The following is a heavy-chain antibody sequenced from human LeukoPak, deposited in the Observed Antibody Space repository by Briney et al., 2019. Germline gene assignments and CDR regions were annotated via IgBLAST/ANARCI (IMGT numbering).Heavy chain of an antibody. CDR3: AKVEENDILTGYFFNY. CDR1: GFTFSSYS. V-gene: IGHV3-21*04. CDR2: ISSSSSYI. D-gene: IGHD3-9*01. Sequence: GGSLRLSCAASGFTFSSYSMNWVRQAPGKGLEWVSSISSSSSYIYYADSVKGRFTISRDNAKNTLYLQMNSLRAEDTAVYYCAKVEENDILTGYFFNYWGQGTLVTVSS. J-gene: IGHJ4*02.